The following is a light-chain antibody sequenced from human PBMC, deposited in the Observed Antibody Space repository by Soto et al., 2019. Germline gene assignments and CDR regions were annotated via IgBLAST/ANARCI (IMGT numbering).Light chain of an antibody. J-gene: IGKJ3*01. V-gene: IGKV3-20*01. CDR1: QTVSAGY. CDR3: PQYGSSLVT. CDR2: GAS. Sequence: EIVLTQSPGTLSLSRGERATLSCRASQTVSAGYFAWYQHKPGQAPRLLIYGASIRAAGIPDRFSGSGSGTDFTLTIRRLEPEDSAIYYGPQYGSSLVTFGPGTKVDIK.